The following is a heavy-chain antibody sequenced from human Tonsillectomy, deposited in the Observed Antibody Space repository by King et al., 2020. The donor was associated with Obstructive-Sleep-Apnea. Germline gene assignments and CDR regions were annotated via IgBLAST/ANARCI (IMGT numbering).Heavy chain of an antibody. CDR2: ISYDGSTK. J-gene: IGHJ4*02. V-gene: IGHV3-30*18. CDR1: GFTFSSYG. CDR3: AKDGDAYCGGDCYLDY. Sequence: VQLVESGGGVVQPGRSLRLSCAASGFTFSSYGTHWVRQAPGKGLEWVAVISYDGSTKYYADSVKGRFTISRDNSKNTLYLQMNSLRAEDTAVYYCAKDGDAYCGGDCYLDYWGQGTLVTVSS. D-gene: IGHD2-21*02.